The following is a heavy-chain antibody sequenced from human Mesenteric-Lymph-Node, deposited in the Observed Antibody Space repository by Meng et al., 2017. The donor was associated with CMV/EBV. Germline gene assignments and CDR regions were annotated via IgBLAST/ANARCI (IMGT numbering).Heavy chain of an antibody. J-gene: IGHJ4*02. CDR3: AKILIGQVAGSGYFEY. D-gene: IGHD2-15*01. Sequence: SVKVSCKASGGTFSSYAISWVRQAPGQGLEWMGGIIPIFGTANYAQKFQGRVTITTDESTSTAYMELSSLRSEDTAVYYCAKILIGQVAGSGYFEYWGQGALVTVSS. CDR2: IIPIFGTA. V-gene: IGHV1-69*05. CDR1: GGTFSSYA.